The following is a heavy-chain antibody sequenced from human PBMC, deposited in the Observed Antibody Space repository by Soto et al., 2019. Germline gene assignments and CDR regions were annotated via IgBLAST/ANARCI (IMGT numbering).Heavy chain of an antibody. D-gene: IGHD6-13*01. V-gene: IGHV3-21*01. Sequence: EVQLVESGGGLVKPGGSLRLSCAASGFTFSSYSMNWVRQAPGTGLEWVSSISSSSSYIYYADSVKGRFTISRDNAKNSLCLQMNSLRAEDTAVYYFARDGGPNSSPLSYFDYWGQGTLVIVSA. CDR3: ARDGGPNSSPLSYFDY. J-gene: IGHJ4*02. CDR1: GFTFSSYS. CDR2: ISSSSSYI.